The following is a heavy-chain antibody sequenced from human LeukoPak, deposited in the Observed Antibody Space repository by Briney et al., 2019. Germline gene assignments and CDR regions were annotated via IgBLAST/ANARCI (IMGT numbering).Heavy chain of an antibody. CDR2: ISDNGATI. D-gene: IGHD2-15*01. CDR3: AKQLGYCSDGSCYFPY. Sequence: PGGSLRLSCVASGFTYSRYSVTWVRQAPGKGLEWVSSISDNGATIFYADSVQGRFTISRDNSKSTLCLQMNSLRAEDTAVYYCAKQLGYCSDGSCYFPYWGQGTLVTVSS. CDR1: GFTYSRYS. J-gene: IGHJ4*02. V-gene: IGHV3-23*01.